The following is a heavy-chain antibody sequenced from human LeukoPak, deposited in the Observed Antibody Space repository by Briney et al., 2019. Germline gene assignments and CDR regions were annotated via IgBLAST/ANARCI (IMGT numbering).Heavy chain of an antibody. D-gene: IGHD3-22*01. Sequence: PGGSLRLSCAPSGFTISRYAMTWVRQAPGKGLEWVSSITGNGGTTYYADSVKGRFTISRDNSKNTLYLQMNSLRAEDTAVYYCAKDLGDDSSGYYYFDYWGQGTLVTVSS. CDR1: GFTISRYA. CDR3: AKDLGDDSSGYYYFDY. CDR2: ITGNGGTT. J-gene: IGHJ4*02. V-gene: IGHV3-23*01.